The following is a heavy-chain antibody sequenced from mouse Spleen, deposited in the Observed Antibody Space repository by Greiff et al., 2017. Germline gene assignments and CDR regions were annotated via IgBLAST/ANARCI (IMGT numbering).Heavy chain of an antibody. D-gene: IGHD2-4*01. V-gene: IGHV1-61*01. J-gene: IGHJ4*01. CDR3: ARPGGYDYDAAMDY. CDR2: IYPSDSET. CDR1: GYTFTSYW. Sequence: QVQLKQPGAELVRPGSSVKLSCKASGYTFTSYWMDWVKQRPGQGLEWIGNIYPSDSETHYNQKFKDKATLTVDKSSSTAYMQLSSLTSEDSAVYYCARPGGYDYDAAMDYWGQGTSVTVSS.